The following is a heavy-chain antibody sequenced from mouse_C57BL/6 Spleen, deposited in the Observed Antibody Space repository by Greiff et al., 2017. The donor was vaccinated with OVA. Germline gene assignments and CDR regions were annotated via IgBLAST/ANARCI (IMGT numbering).Heavy chain of an antibody. J-gene: IGHJ2*01. Sequence: QVQLKQPGAELVRPGTSVKLSCKASGYTFTSYWMHWVKQRPGQGLEWIGVIDPSDSYTNYNQKFKGKATLTVDTSSSTAYMQLSSLTSEDSAVYYCGTTVVATDYFDYWGQGTTLTVSS. D-gene: IGHD1-1*01. CDR1: GYTFTSYW. CDR2: IDPSDSYT. CDR3: GTTVVATDYFDY. V-gene: IGHV1-59*01.